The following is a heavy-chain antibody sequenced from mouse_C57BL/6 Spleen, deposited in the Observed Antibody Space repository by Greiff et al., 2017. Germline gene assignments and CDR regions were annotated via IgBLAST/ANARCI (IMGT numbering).Heavy chain of an antibody. CDR2: IYPSDSET. CDR1: GYTFTSYW. V-gene: IGHV1-61*01. J-gene: IGHJ2*01. Sequence: VQLQQPGAELVRPGSSVKLSCKASGYTFTSYWMDWVKQRPGQGLEWIGNIYPSDSETHYNQKFKDKATLTVDKSSSTAYMQLSSLTSEDSAVYYCARSLTIGGYYFGCWGQGTTLTVSS. D-gene: IGHD1-1*02. CDR3: ARSLTIGGYYFGC.